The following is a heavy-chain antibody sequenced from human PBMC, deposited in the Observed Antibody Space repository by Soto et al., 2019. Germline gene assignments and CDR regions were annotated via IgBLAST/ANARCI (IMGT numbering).Heavy chain of an antibody. Sequence: QVQLVESGGGVVQPGRSLRLSCAASGFTFSSYAMHWVRQAPGKGLEWVAVISYDGSNKYYADSVKGRITISRDNYKNTLYLQMNSLRAEDTAVYYCSSRGSSRVYWVQGTLVTVSS. D-gene: IGHD1-26*01. CDR3: SSRGSSRVY. CDR1: GFTFSSYA. J-gene: IGHJ4*02. V-gene: IGHV3-30-3*01. CDR2: ISYDGSNK.